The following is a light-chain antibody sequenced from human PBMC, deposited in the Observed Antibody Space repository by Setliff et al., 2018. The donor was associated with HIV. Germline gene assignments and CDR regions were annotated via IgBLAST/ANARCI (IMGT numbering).Light chain of an antibody. CDR2: EVT. V-gene: IGLV2-14*01. J-gene: IGLJ1*01. CDR3: SSYTTNTTFV. CDR1: SSDVGNYNY. Sequence: QSVLPQPASVSGSPGQSITISCTGTSSDVGNYNYVSRYQQHPGKAPKLMIYEVTYRPSGVSNRFSGSKSGNTASLTISGLQAEDEADYYCSSYTTNTTFVFGTGTKVTVL.